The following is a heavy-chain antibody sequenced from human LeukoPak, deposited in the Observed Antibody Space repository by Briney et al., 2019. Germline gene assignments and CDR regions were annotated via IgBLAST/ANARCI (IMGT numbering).Heavy chain of an antibody. V-gene: IGHV1-69*13. J-gene: IGHJ4*02. Sequence: ASVKVSCKASGGTFSRYAISWVRQAPGQGLEWMGGIIPIFGTANYAQKFQGRVTITADESTSTAYMELSSLRSEDTAVYYCANRHSSGYYSPFDYWGQGTLVTVSS. D-gene: IGHD3-22*01. CDR3: ANRHSSGYYSPFDY. CDR2: IIPIFGTA. CDR1: GGTFSRYA.